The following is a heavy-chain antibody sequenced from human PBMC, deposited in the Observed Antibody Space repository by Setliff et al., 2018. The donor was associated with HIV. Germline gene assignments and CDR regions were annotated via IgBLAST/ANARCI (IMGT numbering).Heavy chain of an antibody. CDR2: ISPTGST. CDR1: GASISSYY. D-gene: IGHD5-18*01. Sequence: PSETLSLTCSVSGASISSYYWSWIRQPPGKGLEWIGYISPTGSTYYNSSLKSRVTMSVDTSKNKFSLKLSSVTAADTAVYYCARDLGSAYSYAQGRFDPWGQGTLVTVSS. CDR3: ARDLGSAYSYAQGRFDP. J-gene: IGHJ5*02. V-gene: IGHV4-4*09.